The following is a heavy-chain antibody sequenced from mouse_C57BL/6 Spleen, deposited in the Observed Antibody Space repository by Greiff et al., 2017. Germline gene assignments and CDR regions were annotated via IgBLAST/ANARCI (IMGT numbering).Heavy chain of an antibody. J-gene: IGHJ2*01. Sequence: EVQLQQSGPELVKPGASVKMSCKASGYTFTDYNMHWVKQSHGKSLEWIGYINPNNGGTSYNQKFKGKATLTVNKSSSTAYMELRSLTSEDSAVYYCASYYGSSYYFDYWGQGTTLTVSS. V-gene: IGHV1-22*01. CDR2: INPNNGGT. D-gene: IGHD1-1*01. CDR3: ASYYGSSYYFDY. CDR1: GYTFTDYN.